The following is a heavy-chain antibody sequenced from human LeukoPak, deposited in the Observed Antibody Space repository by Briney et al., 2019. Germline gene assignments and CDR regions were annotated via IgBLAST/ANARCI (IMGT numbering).Heavy chain of an antibody. CDR2: ISSSGSTI. D-gene: IGHD2-2*01. J-gene: IGHJ4*02. V-gene: IGHV3-48*04. CDR3: ARDEWVPAAWDY. Sequence: GGSLRLSCAASGFTFSSYWMSWVRQAPGKGLEWVSYISSSGSTIYYADSVKGRFTISRDNAKNSLYLQMNSLRAEDTAVYYCARDEWVPAAWDYWGQGTLVTVSS. CDR1: GFTFSSYW.